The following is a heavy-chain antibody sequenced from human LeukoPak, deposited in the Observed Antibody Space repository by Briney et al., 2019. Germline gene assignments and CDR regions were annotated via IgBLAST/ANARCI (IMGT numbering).Heavy chain of an antibody. Sequence: GGSLRLSCAASGFTFSSYAMHWVRQAPGKGLEYVSAISSNGGSTYYANSVKGRFTISRDNSKNTLYLQMNSLRAEDTAVYYCAKEVVGYGDYIYWGQGTLVTVSS. CDR2: ISSNGGST. J-gene: IGHJ4*02. CDR1: GFTFSSYA. CDR3: AKEVVGYGDYIY. V-gene: IGHV3-64*01. D-gene: IGHD4-17*01.